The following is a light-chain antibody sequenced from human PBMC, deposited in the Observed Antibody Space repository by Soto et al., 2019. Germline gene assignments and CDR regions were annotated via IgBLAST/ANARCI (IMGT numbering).Light chain of an antibody. V-gene: IGKV1-5*01. CDR3: QQYESYSLT. J-gene: IGKJ4*01. CDR2: DAS. Sequence: DIQMTQSPSTLSASVGDSLTITCRASHSIRDCLAWYQQKPGKAPLLLIYDASNLESGVPSRFSGSGSRTEFTLTISSQRPDDFATYYCQQYESYSLTFGGGTRVEIK. CDR1: HSIRDC.